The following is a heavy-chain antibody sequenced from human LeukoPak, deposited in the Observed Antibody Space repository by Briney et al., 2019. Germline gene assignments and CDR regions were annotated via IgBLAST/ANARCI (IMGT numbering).Heavy chain of an antibody. J-gene: IGHJ4*02. D-gene: IGHD1-26*01. CDR1: GYTFNNYA. V-gene: IGHV7-4-1*02. CDR2: INTNTGNP. Sequence: AASVKVSCKASGYTFNNYAMNWVRQAPGQGLEWLGWINTNTGNPTYAQGFTGRYVFSLDTSVSTAYLQISSLKAEDTAFYYCATLLGSPGYDHFDYWGQGTLVTVSS. CDR3: ATLLGSPGYDHFDY.